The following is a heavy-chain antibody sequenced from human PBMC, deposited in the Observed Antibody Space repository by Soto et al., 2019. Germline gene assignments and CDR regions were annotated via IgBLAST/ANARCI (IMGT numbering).Heavy chain of an antibody. J-gene: IGHJ4*02. V-gene: IGHV2-5*02. CDR1: GFSLTTTGLG. CDR2: IYWDGDE. D-gene: IGHD1-1*01. Sequence: QITLKESGPTLVKPTQTLVLTCNFWGFSLTTTGLGVGWVRQTPGKALEWLALIYWDGDERYRPSLRTRLSITKDTTKNTVVLTMTDMDHLDTAKYYCARGGVYTTCLEFWVQGIRVTVS. CDR3: ARGGVYTTCLEF.